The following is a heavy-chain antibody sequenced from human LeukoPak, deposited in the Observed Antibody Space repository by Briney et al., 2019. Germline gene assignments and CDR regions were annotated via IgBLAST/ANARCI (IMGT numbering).Heavy chain of an antibody. CDR3: VRGDRDGYNYLFDS. V-gene: IGHV3-7*05. CDR1: GFNFRNYW. CDR2: IKEDGSSK. Sequence: PGGSLRLSCTGTGFNFRNYWMAWVRHPPGRGLECVANIKEDGSSKYYVASAKGRFTISRDNAKNFLFLEMNGLRAEDTAVYYCVRGDRDGYNYLFDSWGQGALVTVSS. D-gene: IGHD5-24*01. J-gene: IGHJ4*02.